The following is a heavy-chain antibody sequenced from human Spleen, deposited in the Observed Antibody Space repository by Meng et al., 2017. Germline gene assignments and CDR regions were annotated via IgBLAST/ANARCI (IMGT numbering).Heavy chain of an antibody. Sequence: GESLKISCAAAGFTFSSYWMTWVRQAPGKGPEWVANIKQDGSEKYYLESVKGRFTISRDNAKNSLYLQMNSLRVEDTAVYYCAKDRRGRMEPRDYWGQGTLVTVSS. CDR2: IKQDGSEK. D-gene: IGHD1-1*01. V-gene: IGHV3-7*03. CDR3: AKDRRGRMEPRDY. CDR1: GFTFSSYW. J-gene: IGHJ4*02.